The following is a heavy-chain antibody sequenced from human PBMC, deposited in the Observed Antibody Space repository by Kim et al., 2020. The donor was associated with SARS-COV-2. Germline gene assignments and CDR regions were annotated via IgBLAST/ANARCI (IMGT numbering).Heavy chain of an antibody. Sequence: GGSLRLSCAASGFTFSNAWMSWVRQAPGKGLEWVGRIKSKTDGGTTDYAAPVKGRFTISRDDSKNTLYLQMNSLKTEDTAVYYCTTDHTMVRGVTLRPNWFDPWGQGTLVTVSS. CDR3: TTDHTMVRGVTLRPNWFDP. V-gene: IGHV3-15*01. CDR2: IKSKTDGGTT. J-gene: IGHJ5*02. CDR1: GFTFSNAW. D-gene: IGHD3-10*01.